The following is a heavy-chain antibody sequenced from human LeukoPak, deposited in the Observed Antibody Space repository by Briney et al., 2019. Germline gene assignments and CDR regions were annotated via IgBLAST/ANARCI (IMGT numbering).Heavy chain of an antibody. D-gene: IGHD2-2*02. J-gene: IGHJ6*02. CDR3: ARAGGYCSSTSCYMGRGMDV. V-gene: IGHV1-8*01. Sequence: ASVKVSCKASGYTFTSYDINWVRQATGQGLEWMGWMNPNSGNTGYARKFQGRVTMTGNTSISTAYMELSSLRSEDTAVYYCARAGGYCSSTSCYMGRGMDVWGQGTTVTVSS. CDR2: MNPNSGNT. CDR1: GYTFTSYD.